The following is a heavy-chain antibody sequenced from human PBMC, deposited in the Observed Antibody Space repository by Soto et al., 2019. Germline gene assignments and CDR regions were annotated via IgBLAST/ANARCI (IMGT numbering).Heavy chain of an antibody. Sequence: QVQLVQSGAEVKKPGASVKVSCKASGYTFTSYDINWVRQATGQGLEWMGWMNPNSGNTGYAQKFQGRVTITRNTSISTAYMELSSLRSEDPAVYYCARWPDGYYYYGMDVWGQGTTVTVSS. V-gene: IGHV1-8*01. CDR2: MNPNSGNT. J-gene: IGHJ6*02. CDR3: ARWPDGYYYYGMDV. CDR1: GYTFTSYD.